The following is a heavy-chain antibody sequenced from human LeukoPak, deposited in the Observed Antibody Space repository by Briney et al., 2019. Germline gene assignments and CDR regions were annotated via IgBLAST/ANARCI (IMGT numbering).Heavy chain of an antibody. CDR3: ARYYCGSSTCPGVDY. CDR2: ISYSGNT. V-gene: IGHV4-31*03. D-gene: IGHD2-2*01. Sequence: PSQTLSLTCTVSGGSITNGGYFWTWIRQHPGEGLEWIGYISYSGNTYYNSSLRSRLIMSLDTSKNQFSLKLTSVTAADTAIYYCARYYCGSSTCPGVDYWGQGTLVTVSS. J-gene: IGHJ4*02. CDR1: GGSITNGGYF.